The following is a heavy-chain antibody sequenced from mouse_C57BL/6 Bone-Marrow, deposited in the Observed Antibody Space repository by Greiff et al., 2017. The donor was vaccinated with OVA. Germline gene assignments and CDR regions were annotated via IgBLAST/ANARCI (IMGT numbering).Heavy chain of an antibody. D-gene: IGHD4-1*01. CDR2: ISYSGST. Sequence: EVKLVESGPGMVKPSQSLSLTCTVPGYSITSGYDWHWIRHFPGNKLEWMGYISYSGSTNYNPSLKSRISITHDTSKNHFFLKLNSVTTEDTATYYCATGGWDWFAYWGQGTLVTVSA. CDR3: ATGGWDWFAY. V-gene: IGHV3-1*01. CDR1: GYSITSGYD. J-gene: IGHJ3*01.